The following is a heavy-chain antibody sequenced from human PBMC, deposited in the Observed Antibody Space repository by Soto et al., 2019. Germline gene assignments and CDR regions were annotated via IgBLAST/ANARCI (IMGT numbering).Heavy chain of an antibody. V-gene: IGHV4-59*08. Sequence: SETLSLTCTVSGGSISSYYWSWIRQPPGKGLEWIGYIYYSGSTNYNPSLKSRVTISVDTSKNQFALKLSSVTAADTAVYYCARGPRSDWNDYFFRLWGQGTLVTVSS. D-gene: IGHD1-1*01. CDR1: GGSISSYY. CDR3: ARGPRSDWNDYFFRL. J-gene: IGHJ4*02. CDR2: IYYSGST.